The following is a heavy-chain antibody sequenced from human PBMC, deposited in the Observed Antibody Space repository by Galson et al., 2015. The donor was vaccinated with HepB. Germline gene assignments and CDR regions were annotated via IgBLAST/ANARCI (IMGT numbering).Heavy chain of an antibody. V-gene: IGHV1-46*03. CDR3: ARSIATPGPAVDY. CDR2: INPSTGST. J-gene: IGHJ4*02. D-gene: IGHD6-13*01. CDR1: GYTFTSYY. Sequence: SVKVSCKASGYTFTSYYMHWVRQAPGQGLEWMGVINPSTGSTSYAQKFQGRVTMTRDTSTSTVYMELSSLRSDDTAMYYCARSIATPGPAVDYWGQGTLVTVSS.